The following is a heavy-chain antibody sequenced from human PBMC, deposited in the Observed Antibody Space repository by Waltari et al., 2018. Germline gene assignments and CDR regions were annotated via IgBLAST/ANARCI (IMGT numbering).Heavy chain of an antibody. CDR3: ARDLIWVQGVATDDY. CDR2: IIPIFGTA. Sequence: QVQLVQSGAEVKKPGSSVKVSCKASGGTFSSYAISWVRQAPGQGLEWMGRIIPIFGTANYAQKCQGRVTITADKSTSTAYMELSSLRSEDTAVYYCARDLIWVQGVATDDYWGQGTLVTVSS. D-gene: IGHD3-10*01. V-gene: IGHV1-69*08. CDR1: GGTFSSYA. J-gene: IGHJ4*02.